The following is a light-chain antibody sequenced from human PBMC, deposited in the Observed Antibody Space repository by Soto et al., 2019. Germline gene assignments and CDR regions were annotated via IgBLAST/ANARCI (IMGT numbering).Light chain of an antibody. V-gene: IGLV2-11*01. Sequence: QSALTQPRSVSGSPGQSVTISCTGTSSDVGGYNYVSWYQQHPGKAPKLMIYDVSKRPSGVPDRFSGAKSGNTASLTISGLQAEDEDDYYCCPYAGSYTKVFGGGTKLTVL. CDR2: DVS. J-gene: IGLJ2*01. CDR3: CPYAGSYTKV. CDR1: SSDVGGYNY.